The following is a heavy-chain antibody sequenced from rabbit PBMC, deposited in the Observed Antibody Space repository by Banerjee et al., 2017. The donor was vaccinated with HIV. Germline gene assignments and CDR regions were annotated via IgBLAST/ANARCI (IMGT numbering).Heavy chain of an antibody. Sequence: QSLEESGGDLVKPGASLTLTCTASGIDFSNNYWICWVRQAPGKGPEWIACIWTGRGGTTYYASWAKGRFTISKTSSTTVTLQMTSLTAADTASYFCARDLAGVIGWNFNLWGQGTLVTVS. J-gene: IGHJ4*01. CDR2: IWTGRGGTT. V-gene: IGHV1S40*01. CDR3: ARDLAGVIGWNFNL. CDR1: GIDFSNNYW. D-gene: IGHD4-1*01.